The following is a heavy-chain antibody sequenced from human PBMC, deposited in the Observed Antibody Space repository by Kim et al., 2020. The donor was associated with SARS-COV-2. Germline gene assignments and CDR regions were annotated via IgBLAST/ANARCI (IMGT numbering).Heavy chain of an antibody. D-gene: IGHD5-12*01. CDR3: AKDIRVWWLRFAFDI. CDR1: GFTFSSYG. CDR2: ISYDGSNK. Sequence: GGSLRLSCAASGFTFSSYGMHWVRQAPGKGLEWVAVISYDGSNKYYADSVKGRFTISRDNSKNTLYLQMNSLRAEDTAVYYCAKDIRVWWLRFAFDIWGQGTMVTVSS. V-gene: IGHV3-30*18. J-gene: IGHJ3*02.